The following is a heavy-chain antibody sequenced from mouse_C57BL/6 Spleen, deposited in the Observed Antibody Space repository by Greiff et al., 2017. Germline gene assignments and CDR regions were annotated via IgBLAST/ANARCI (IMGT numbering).Heavy chain of an antibody. CDR1: GYTFTDYY. V-gene: IGHV1-77*01. CDR2: IGPGSGST. J-gene: IGHJ1*03. D-gene: IGHD1-1*01. CDR3: SFYYGSSDWYFDV. Sequence: QVQLQQSGAELVKPGASVKISCKASGYTFTDYYINWVKQRPGQGLEWIGKIGPGSGSTYYNEKFKGKATLTADKSSSTAYMQLSGLTSEESAVYFCSFYYGSSDWYFDVWGTGTTVTVSS.